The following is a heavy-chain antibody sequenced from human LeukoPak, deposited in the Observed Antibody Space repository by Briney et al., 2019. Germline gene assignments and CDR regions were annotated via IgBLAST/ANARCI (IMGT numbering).Heavy chain of an antibody. CDR1: GFTFSSYS. J-gene: IGHJ4*02. V-gene: IGHV3-21*01. Sequence: GGSLRLSCAASGFTFSSYSMNWVRQAPGKGLEWVSSISSSSSYIYYADSVKGRFTISRDDSKNTLYLQMNSLRAEDTAVYYCANKGPYSSSVKDYWGQGTLVTVSS. CDR3: ANKGPYSSSVKDY. D-gene: IGHD6-6*01. CDR2: ISSSSSYI.